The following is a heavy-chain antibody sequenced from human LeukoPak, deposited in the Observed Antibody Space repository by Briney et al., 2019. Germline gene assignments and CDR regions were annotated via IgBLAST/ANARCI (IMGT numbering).Heavy chain of an antibody. J-gene: IGHJ4*02. D-gene: IGHD2-15*01. CDR1: GFNFSNYA. CDR3: AKEGSTVARRPPFDY. Sequence: GASLRLSCAASGFNFSNYAMSWVRQAPGKGLEWVSAIGGGGASTYYADSVKGRFTISRDNSKNTLYLQINSLSAEDTAVYYCAKEGSTVARRPPFDYWGQGTLVTVSS. V-gene: IGHV3-23*01. CDR2: IGGGGAST.